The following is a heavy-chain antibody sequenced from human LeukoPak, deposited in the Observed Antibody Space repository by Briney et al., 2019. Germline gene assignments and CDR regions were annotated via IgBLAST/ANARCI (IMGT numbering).Heavy chain of an antibody. Sequence: VASVTVSCKASGGTFSSYAISWVRQAPGQGLEWMGGIIPIFGTANYAQKFQGRVTITTDESTSTAYMELSSLRSEDTAVYYCARQIVVVPAAISWFDHWGQGTLVTVSS. CDR1: GGTFSSYA. D-gene: IGHD2-2*01. CDR2: IIPIFGTA. J-gene: IGHJ5*02. CDR3: ARQIVVVPAAISWFDH. V-gene: IGHV1-69*05.